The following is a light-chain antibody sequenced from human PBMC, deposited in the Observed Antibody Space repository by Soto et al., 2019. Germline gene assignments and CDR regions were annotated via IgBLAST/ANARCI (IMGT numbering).Light chain of an antibody. CDR1: QSVSSY. CDR3: QQRSNWRIT. J-gene: IGKJ5*01. CDR2: DAS. Sequence: IGLTPSPATLSFSQSLRYPLSLMASQSVSSYLAWYQQKPGQAPRLLIYDASNRATGIPARFSGSGSGTDFTLTISSLEPEDFAVYYCQQRSNWRITFGQGTRLEIK. V-gene: IGKV3-11*01.